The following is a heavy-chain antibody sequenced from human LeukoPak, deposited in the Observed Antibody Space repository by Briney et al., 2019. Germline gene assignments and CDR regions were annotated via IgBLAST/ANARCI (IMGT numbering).Heavy chain of an antibody. V-gene: IGHV3-30*02. J-gene: IGHJ6*03. D-gene: IGHD5-12*01. CDR1: GFTFISYG. Sequence: GGSLRLSCAASGFTFISYGMHWVRQAPGKGLEWVTFIRYDGGNKYYADSVKGQFIISRDNSKNTLYLQMNSLRAEDTAVYYCAKDTVKVTTIRRVPHYMDVWGKGTTVTISS. CDR2: IRYDGGNK. CDR3: AKDTVKVTTIRRVPHYMDV.